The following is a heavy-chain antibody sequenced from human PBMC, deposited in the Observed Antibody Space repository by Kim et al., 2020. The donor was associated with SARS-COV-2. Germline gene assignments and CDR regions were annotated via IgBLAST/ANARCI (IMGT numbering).Heavy chain of an antibody. CDR3: ARDAGDGDVVEYFQH. D-gene: IGHD4-17*01. CDR1: GGSISSGDYY. V-gene: IGHV4-30-4*01. J-gene: IGHJ1*01. CDR2: IYYSGST. Sequence: SETLSLTCTVSGGSISSGDYYWSWIRQPPGKGLEWIGYIYYSGSTYYNPSLKSRVTISVDTSKNQFSLKLSSVTAADTAVYYCARDAGDGDVVEYFQHWGQGTLVTVSS.